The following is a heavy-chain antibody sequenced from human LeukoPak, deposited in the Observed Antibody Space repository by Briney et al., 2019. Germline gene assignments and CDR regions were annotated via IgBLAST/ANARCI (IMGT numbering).Heavy chain of an antibody. CDR3: ERLRGSLITMPRYNWFDP. J-gene: IGHJ5*02. CDR1: GYTFTSYG. V-gene: IGHV1-18*01. CDR2: ISAYNGNT. Sequence: ASVKVSCKASGYTFTSYGISWVRQAPGQGLEWMGWISAYNGNTNYAQKLQGRVTMTTDTSTSTAYMELRSLRSDDTAVYYCERLRGSLITMPRYNWFDPWGQGTLVTVSS. D-gene: IGHD3-10*01.